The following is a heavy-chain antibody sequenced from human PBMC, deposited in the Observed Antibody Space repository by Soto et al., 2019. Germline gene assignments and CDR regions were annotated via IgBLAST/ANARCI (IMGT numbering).Heavy chain of an antibody. V-gene: IGHV3-30-3*01. Sequence: PGGSLRLSCEASVFTFSGYAMHLVRQAPGKGLEWVAAVSFDGTNSYYSDSVKGRFTVSRDNLKDTLYLQMNSLRTEDTALYFCARDKGQQLLLTWIDPWGQGSLVTVSS. D-gene: IGHD1-1*01. CDR1: VFTFSGYA. J-gene: IGHJ5*02. CDR3: ARDKGQQLLLTWIDP. CDR2: VSFDGTNS.